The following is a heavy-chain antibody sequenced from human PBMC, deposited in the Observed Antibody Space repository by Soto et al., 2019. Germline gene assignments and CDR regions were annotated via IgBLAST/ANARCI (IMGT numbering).Heavy chain of an antibody. V-gene: IGHV1-2*02. Sequence: GASVKVSCKASGYTFTGHYMHWVRQAPGQGTEWMGWINPNSGGTNYAQKFQGRVSMTRDTSISTAYMELSRLRSDDTALYYCAREYSSTWYPFDYWGQGTQVTVSS. J-gene: IGHJ4*02. D-gene: IGHD6-13*01. CDR1: GYTFTGHY. CDR2: INPNSGGT. CDR3: AREYSSTWYPFDY.